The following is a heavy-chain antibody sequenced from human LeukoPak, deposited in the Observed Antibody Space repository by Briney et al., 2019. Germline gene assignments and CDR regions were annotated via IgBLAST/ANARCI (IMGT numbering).Heavy chain of an antibody. Sequence: GGSLRLSCAASGFTVSSNYMSWVRQAPGKGLEWVSVIYSGGSTYYADSVKGRFTISRDNSKNTLYLQMNSLRAEDTAVYYCARDSWGWFGQDGFDYWGQGTLVTVSS. D-gene: IGHD3-10*01. V-gene: IGHV3-53*01. CDR2: IYSGGST. J-gene: IGHJ4*02. CDR1: GFTVSSNY. CDR3: ARDSWGWFGQDGFDY.